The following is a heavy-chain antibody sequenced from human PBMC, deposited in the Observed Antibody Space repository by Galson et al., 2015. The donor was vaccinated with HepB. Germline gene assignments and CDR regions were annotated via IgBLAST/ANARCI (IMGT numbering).Heavy chain of an antibody. D-gene: IGHD3-16*01. CDR3: ARLSLGGGFDY. CDR1: GFTFTSFN. CDR2: IWYDGTYK. J-gene: IGHJ4*02. V-gene: IGHV3-33*01. Sequence: SLRLSCAASGFTFTSFNMHWVRRAPGKGLEWVAIIWYDGTYKYYADSVKGRFTISREDSKNTLYLQMNRLRAEDTAVYYCARLSLGGGFDYWGQGTLVTVSS.